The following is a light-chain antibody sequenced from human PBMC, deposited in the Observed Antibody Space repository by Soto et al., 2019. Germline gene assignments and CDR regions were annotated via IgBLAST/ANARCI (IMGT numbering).Light chain of an antibody. Sequence: DIQMTQSPSSLSASVGDRVTITCRASQGFSNYLAWYQQKPGKVPKLLIYTASTLQSGVPSRFIGSGSGTDFTLTSRSLQPEDVATYYCLMYCSASLTFGGGTKVEIK. CDR1: QGFSNY. CDR3: LMYCSASLT. J-gene: IGKJ4*01. CDR2: TAS. V-gene: IGKV1-27*01.